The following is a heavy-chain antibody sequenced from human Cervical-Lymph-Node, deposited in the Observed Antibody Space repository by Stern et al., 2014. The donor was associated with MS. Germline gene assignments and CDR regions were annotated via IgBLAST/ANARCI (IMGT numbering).Heavy chain of an antibody. CDR3: ARGQNDFWSNYSSGMDV. D-gene: IGHD3-3*01. Sequence: QVQLMQSGAEVKKPGASVKVSCKASGYIFTTSYMHWVRQAPGQGLEWMGIINPSGGSTSYAQKFEGRVTMTRDTSTSTVYMQLSSLRSEDTAVYYCARGQNDFWSNYSSGMDVWGQGTTVTVSS. J-gene: IGHJ6*02. CDR1: GYIFTTSY. CDR2: INPSGGST. V-gene: IGHV1-46*01.